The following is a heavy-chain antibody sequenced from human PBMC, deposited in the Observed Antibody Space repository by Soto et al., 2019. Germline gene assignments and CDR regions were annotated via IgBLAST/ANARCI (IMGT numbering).Heavy chain of an antibody. V-gene: IGHV3-21*01. CDR3: ARDYQLPVPTFDY. CDR1: GFTFSSYS. D-gene: IGHD2-2*01. Sequence: GESLKISCAASGFTFSSYSMNWVRQAPGKGLEWVSSISSSSSYIYYADSVKGRFTISRDNAKNSLYLQMNSLRAEDTAVYYCARDYQLPVPTFDYWGQGTLVTVSS. J-gene: IGHJ4*02. CDR2: ISSSSSYI.